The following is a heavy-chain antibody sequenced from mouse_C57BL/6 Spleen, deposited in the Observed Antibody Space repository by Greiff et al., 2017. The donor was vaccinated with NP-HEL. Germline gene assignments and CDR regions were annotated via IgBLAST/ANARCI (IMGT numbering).Heavy chain of an antibody. Sequence: VQLQESGPGLVAPSQSLSITCTVSGFSLTSYGVHWVRQPPGKGLEWLVVIWSDGSTTYNSALKSRLSISKDNSKSQVFLKMNSLQTDDTAMYYCARHRDGYYYAMDYWGQGTSVTVSS. CDR1: GFSLTSYG. D-gene: IGHD2-3*01. J-gene: IGHJ4*01. CDR2: IWSDGST. V-gene: IGHV2-6-1*01. CDR3: ARHRDGYYYAMDY.